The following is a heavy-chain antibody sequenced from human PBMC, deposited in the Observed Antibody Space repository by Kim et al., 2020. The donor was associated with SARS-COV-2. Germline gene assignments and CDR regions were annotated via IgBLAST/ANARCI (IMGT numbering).Heavy chain of an antibody. J-gene: IGHJ4*02. D-gene: IGHD3-22*01. CDR1: GGSISSYY. CDR3: ASLGRAYDSSGYYGFDY. Sequence: SETLSLTCTVSGGSISSYYWSWIRQPPGKGLEWIGYIYYSGSTNYNPSLKSRVTISVDTSKNQFSLKLSSVTAADTAGYYCASLGRAYDSSGYYGFDYWGQGTLVTVSS. V-gene: IGHV4-59*01. CDR2: IYYSGST.